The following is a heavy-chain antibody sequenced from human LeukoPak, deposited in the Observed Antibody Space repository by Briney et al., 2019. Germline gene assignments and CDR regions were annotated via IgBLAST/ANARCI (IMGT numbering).Heavy chain of an antibody. J-gene: IGHJ5*02. CDR2: ISPSGGST. V-gene: IGHV1-46*01. CDR1: GYTFTRYY. CDR3: ARDNSMEDTAWWFDP. Sequence: GASVKVSCKAFGYTFTRYYMHWVRQAPGQGPEWMGVISPSGGSTTYAQKFQGRVTLTRDMSTSTDYLELSSLRSEDTAVYYCARDNSMEDTAWWFDPWGQGTLVTVSS. D-gene: IGHD1-1*01.